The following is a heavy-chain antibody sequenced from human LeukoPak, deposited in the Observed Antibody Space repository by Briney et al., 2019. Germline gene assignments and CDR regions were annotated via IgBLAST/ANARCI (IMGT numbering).Heavy chain of an antibody. CDR2: MYTSGSS. J-gene: IGHJ4*02. D-gene: IGHD4-17*01. V-gene: IGHV4-4*07. Sequence: SETLSLTCTVSGGSISSYYWSWIRQPAGKGLEWIGRMYTSGSSNYNPSLKSRVTMSVDTSKNQFSLKLNSVTAADTAVYYCARDLFGEPFDYWGQGTLATVSS. CDR3: ARDLFGEPFDY. CDR1: GGSISSYY.